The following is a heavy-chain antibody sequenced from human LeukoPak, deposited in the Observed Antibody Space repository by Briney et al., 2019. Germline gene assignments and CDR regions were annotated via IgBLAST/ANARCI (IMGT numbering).Heavy chain of an antibody. CDR2: IIPIFGTA. CDR1: GGTFSSYA. V-gene: IGHV1-69*01. Sequence: ASVKVSCKASGGTFSSYAISWVRQAPGQGLEWMGGIIPIFGTANYAQKFQGRVTITADESTSTAYMELSSLRSEDTAVYYCARDRDYYYDSSGYYGDAFDIWGQGTMVTVSS. J-gene: IGHJ3*02. CDR3: ARDRDYYYDSSGYYGDAFDI. D-gene: IGHD3-22*01.